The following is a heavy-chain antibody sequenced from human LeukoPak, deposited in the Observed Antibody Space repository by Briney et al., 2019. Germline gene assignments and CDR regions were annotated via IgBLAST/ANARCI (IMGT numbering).Heavy chain of an antibody. CDR2: ISFDGSDK. CDR1: GFTFRDYA. J-gene: IGHJ4*02. CDR3: ARGGVGAITDY. Sequence: SGGSLRLSCAASGFTFRDYAMHWVRQAPGKGLEWVAVISFDGSDKYYADSVRGRFTISRDNSRDTLDLQVNTLRSDDTAVYFCARGGVGAITDYWGQGTLVTVSS. V-gene: IGHV3-30*04. D-gene: IGHD1-26*01.